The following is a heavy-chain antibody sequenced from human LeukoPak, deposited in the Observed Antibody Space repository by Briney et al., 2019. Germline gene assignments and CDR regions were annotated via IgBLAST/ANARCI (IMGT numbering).Heavy chain of an antibody. J-gene: IGHJ4*02. Sequence: ASVKVSCKASGYTFTSYGICWVRQAPGQGLEWMGWISAYNGNTNYAQKLQGRVTMTTDTSTSTAYMELRSLRSDDTAVYYCARDDSPYYDFWSGSSSDYWGQGTLVTVSS. CDR3: ARDDSPYYDFWSGSSSDY. CDR2: ISAYNGNT. CDR1: GYTFTSYG. V-gene: IGHV1-18*01. D-gene: IGHD3-3*01.